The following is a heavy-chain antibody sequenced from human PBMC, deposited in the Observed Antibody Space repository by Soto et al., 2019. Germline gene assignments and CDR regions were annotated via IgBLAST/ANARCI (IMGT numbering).Heavy chain of an antibody. CDR3: ARNKNLWFGGSPGGLDP. D-gene: IGHD3-10*01. J-gene: IGHJ5*02. V-gene: IGHV1-46*01. CDR1: GYTFTSYY. Sequence: ASVKVSCKASGYTFTSYYMHWVRQAPGQGLEWMGIINPSGGSTSYAQKFQGRVTMTRDTSTSTVYMELSSLRSEDTAVYYCARNKNLWFGGSPGGLDPWGQGTLVTVSS. CDR2: INPSGGST.